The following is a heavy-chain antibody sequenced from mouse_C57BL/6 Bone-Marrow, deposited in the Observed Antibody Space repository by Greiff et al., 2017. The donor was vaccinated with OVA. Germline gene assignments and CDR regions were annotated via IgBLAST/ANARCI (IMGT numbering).Heavy chain of an antibody. J-gene: IGHJ2*01. CDR1: GFSLSTFGMG. CDR2: LWWDADK. Sequence: QVTLKVSGPGILQPSQTLSLTCSFSGFSLSTFGMGVGWIRQPSGKGLEWLAHLWWDADKYYNPALKSRLTNSKDTSKNQVFLKISNVDTADTATYYGARINYNGSSSSDYWGKGTTLTVSS. V-gene: IGHV8-8*01. CDR3: ARINYNGSSSSDY. D-gene: IGHD1-1*01.